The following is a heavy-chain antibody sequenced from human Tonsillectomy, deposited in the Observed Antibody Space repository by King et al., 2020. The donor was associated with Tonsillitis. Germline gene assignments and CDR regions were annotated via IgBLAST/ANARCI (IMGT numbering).Heavy chain of an antibody. V-gene: IGHV3-21*01. J-gene: IGHJ4*02. CDR1: GFTFSSYS. D-gene: IGHD4-17*01. Sequence: VQLVESGGGLVKPGGSLRLSCAASGFTFSSYSMNWVRQAPGKGLEWVSSISSSSNYIYYADSVKGRFTISRDNAKNSLYLKMNSLRAEDTALYYCARDDYGDYFFDYWGQGTLVTVSS. CDR2: ISSSSNYI. CDR3: ARDDYGDYFFDY.